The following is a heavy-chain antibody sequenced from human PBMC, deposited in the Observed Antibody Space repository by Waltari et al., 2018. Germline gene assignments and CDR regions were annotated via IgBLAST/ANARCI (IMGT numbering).Heavy chain of an antibody. V-gene: IGHV3-15*01. J-gene: IGHJ4*02. CDR1: GFTFRNAW. D-gene: IGHD2-2*01. CDR2: IKSKTDGGTT. Sequence: EVQLVESGGGLVKPGGSLRLHCAASGFTFRNAWMSWVRPASGKGRGWVGRIKSKTDGGTTDYAAPVKGRFTISRDDSKNTLYLQMNSLKTEDTAVYYCTTLIQSRIVVVPAADTFDYWGQGTLVTVSS. CDR3: TTLIQSRIVVVPAADTFDY.